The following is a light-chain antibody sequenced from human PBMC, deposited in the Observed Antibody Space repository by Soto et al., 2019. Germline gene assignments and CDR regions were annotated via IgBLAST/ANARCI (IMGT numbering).Light chain of an antibody. CDR1: QTVSSY. CDR3: QHRMNWPLT. J-gene: IGKJ5*01. V-gene: IGKV3-11*01. CDR2: DAS. Sequence: EIVLTQSPATLSLSPGERATLSCRASQTVSSYLLWYQQKPGQAPRLLIYDASNRASGTPARFSGSGSETDFTLTISSLEPEDFAVYYCQHRMNWPLTFGQGTDWRL.